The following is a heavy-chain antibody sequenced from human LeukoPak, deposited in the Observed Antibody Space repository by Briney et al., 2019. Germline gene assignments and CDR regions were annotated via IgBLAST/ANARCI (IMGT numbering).Heavy chain of an antibody. CDR2: FDPEDGET. CDR3: ATDSEGRLSPGTFDI. V-gene: IGHV1-24*01. D-gene: IGHD3-16*02. Sequence: GASVKVSCKVSGYTLTELSMHWVRQAPGKGLEWVGGFDPEDGETIYAQKFQGRVTMAEDTSTDTAYMDLSSLRSEDTAVYYCATDSEGRLSPGTFDIWGQGTMVTVSS. J-gene: IGHJ3*02. CDR1: GYTLTELS.